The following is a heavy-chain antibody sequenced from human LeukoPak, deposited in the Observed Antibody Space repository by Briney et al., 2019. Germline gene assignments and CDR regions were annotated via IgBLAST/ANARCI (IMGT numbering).Heavy chain of an antibody. J-gene: IGHJ6*04. CDR3: ARSDCSSTSCYRTLGMDV. CDR2: IYPGDSDT. V-gene: IGHV5-51*01. Sequence: GASLKISCKGSGYSFTSYWIGWVRQMPGKGLEWMGIIYPGDSDTRYSPSFQGQVTISADKSISTAYLPWSSLKASDTAMYYCARSDCSSTSCYRTLGMDVWAKGPRSPSPQ. CDR1: GYSFTSYW. D-gene: IGHD2-2*02.